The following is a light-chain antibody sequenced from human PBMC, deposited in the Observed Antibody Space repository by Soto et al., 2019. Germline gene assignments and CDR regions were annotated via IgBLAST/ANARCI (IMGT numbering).Light chain of an antibody. CDR2: AAS. CDR3: QQYYSFPT. Sequence: AIRMTQSPSSLSASTGDRVTITCRASQGISSYLAWYQQKPGKAPKLLIYAASSLQSGVPSRFSGSGSGTDFTLTISSLQPEDFATYYCQQYYSFPTFGQGTKVDIK. V-gene: IGKV1-8*01. J-gene: IGKJ1*01. CDR1: QGISSY.